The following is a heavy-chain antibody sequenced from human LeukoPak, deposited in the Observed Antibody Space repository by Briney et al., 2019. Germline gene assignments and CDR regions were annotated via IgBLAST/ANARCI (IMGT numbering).Heavy chain of an antibody. CDR3: ARLPTNYYDSSGYYLARGAFDI. Sequence: SETLSLTCTVSGGSISSSSYYWGWIRQPPGKGLEWIGSIYYSGSTYYNPSLKSRVTISVDTSKNQFSLKLSSVTAADTAVYYCARLPTNYYDSSGYYLARGAFDIWGQGTMVTVSS. CDR2: IYYSGST. D-gene: IGHD3-22*01. J-gene: IGHJ3*02. CDR1: GGSISSSSYY. V-gene: IGHV4-39*01.